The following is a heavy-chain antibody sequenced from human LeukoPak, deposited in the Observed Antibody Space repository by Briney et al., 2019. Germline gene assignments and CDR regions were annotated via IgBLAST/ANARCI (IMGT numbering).Heavy chain of an antibody. CDR1: GYSFTSYW. CDR2: IYVGDSDT. D-gene: IGHD3-10*01. CDR3: ARKQFFGSGSSIDY. J-gene: IGHJ4*02. Sequence: GESLKISCKGSGYSFTSYWIGWVRQMPGKGLEWMGIIYVGDSDTRYSPSFQGQVTISADKSISTAYLQWNSLKASDTAMYYRARKQFFGSGSSIDYLGQGTLVTVSS. V-gene: IGHV5-51*01.